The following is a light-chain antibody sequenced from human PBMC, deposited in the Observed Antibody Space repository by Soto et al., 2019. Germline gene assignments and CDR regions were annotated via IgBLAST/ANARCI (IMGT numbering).Light chain of an antibody. CDR1: SSDVGGYNY. J-gene: IGLJ2*01. CDR2: DVR. Sequence: QSVLTQPASVSGSPGQSITISCTGTSSDVGGYNYISWYQQHPGKAPKFIIYDVRNRPSGVSNRFSGSRSGNTASLTISGLQADDEADYYCSSYTSSNTVIFGGGTKVTVL. CDR3: SSYTSSNTVI. V-gene: IGLV2-14*03.